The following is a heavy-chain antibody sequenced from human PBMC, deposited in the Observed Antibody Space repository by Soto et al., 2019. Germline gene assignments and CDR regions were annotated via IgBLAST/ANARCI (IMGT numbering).Heavy chain of an antibody. V-gene: IGHV3-30*18. CDR1: GFTFSDYA. Sequence: QVQPVESGGGVVQPGGSLRLSCAASGFTFSDYAMHWVRLAPGKGLEWVAGISYDGRNKFSADSVKGRFTISRDNSQNTLYLQMNSLRPEDTAVYYCAKETSRFAVPPALDYWGQGTLVTVS. D-gene: IGHD2-2*01. J-gene: IGHJ4*02. CDR3: AKETSRFAVPPALDY. CDR2: ISYDGRNK.